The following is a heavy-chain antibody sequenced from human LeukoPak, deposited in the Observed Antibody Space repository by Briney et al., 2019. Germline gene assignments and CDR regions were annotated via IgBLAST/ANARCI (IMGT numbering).Heavy chain of an antibody. CDR3: AKDKNYYDSSGYYYGGAFDI. CDR2: ISWNSGSI. V-gene: IGHV3-9*01. CDR1: GFTFDDYA. J-gene: IGHJ3*02. Sequence: PGGSLRLSCAASGFTFDDYAMHWVRQAPGKGLEWVSGISWNSGSIGYADSVKGRFTISRDNAKNSLYLQMNSLRAEDTAVYYCAKDKNYYDSSGYYYGGAFDIWGQGTMVTVSS. D-gene: IGHD3-22*01.